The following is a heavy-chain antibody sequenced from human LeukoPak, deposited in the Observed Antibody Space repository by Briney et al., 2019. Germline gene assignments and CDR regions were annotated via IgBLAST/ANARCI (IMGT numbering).Heavy chain of an antibody. D-gene: IGHD2-15*01. CDR3: VRQDCSSGSCYLDY. CDR1: GFTFSNYA. Sequence: GGSLRLSCAASGFTFSNYAMHWVRQAPGKGLDWVAVISFHGRDKFYADSVKGRLTISRDNSQNTLFVQMNSLRVEDTAVYYCVRQDCSSGSCYLDYWGQGILVTVSS. CDR2: ISFHGRDK. V-gene: IGHV3-30*04. J-gene: IGHJ4*02.